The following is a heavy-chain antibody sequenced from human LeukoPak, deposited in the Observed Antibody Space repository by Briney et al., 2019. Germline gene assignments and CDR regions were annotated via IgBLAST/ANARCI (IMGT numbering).Heavy chain of an antibody. J-gene: IGHJ4*02. D-gene: IGHD3-9*01. CDR2: IGSSSSYI. CDR3: ARVSAGYCFDY. Sequence: GGSLRLSCAASGFTFSSYSMNWVRQTPGKGLEWVSSIGSSSSYIYYADSVKGRFTISRDNAKNSLYLQMNSLRAEDTAVYYCARVSAGYCFDYWGQGTLVTVSS. CDR1: GFTFSSYS. V-gene: IGHV3-21*01.